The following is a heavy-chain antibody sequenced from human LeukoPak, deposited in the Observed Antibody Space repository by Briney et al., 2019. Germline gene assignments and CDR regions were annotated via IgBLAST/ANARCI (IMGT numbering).Heavy chain of an antibody. CDR2: INHSGST. Sequence: SETLSLTCAVYGGSFSGYYWSWIRQPPGKGLEWIGEINHSGSTNYNPSLKSRVTISVDTSKNQFSLKLSSVTAADTAVYYCARSRYDFWSGYSDYWGQGTLVTVSS. V-gene: IGHV4-34*01. CDR1: GGSFSGYY. D-gene: IGHD3-3*01. CDR3: ARSRYDFWSGYSDY. J-gene: IGHJ4*02.